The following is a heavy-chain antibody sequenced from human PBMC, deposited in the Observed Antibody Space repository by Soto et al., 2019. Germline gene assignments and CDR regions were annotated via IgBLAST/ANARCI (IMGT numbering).Heavy chain of an antibody. Sequence: EVQLVESGGGLVQPGGSLRLSCAASGFIFGTYSMNWVRQAPGKGLEWISYISTTSAPIYYADSGKGRFTISRDNVQNSLYLQMNSLRDDDTAVYYCARGSSGSDYWGQGTLVTVSS. D-gene: IGHD3-22*01. J-gene: IGHJ4*02. CDR1: GFIFGTYS. CDR3: ARGSSGSDY. CDR2: ISTTSAPI. V-gene: IGHV3-48*02.